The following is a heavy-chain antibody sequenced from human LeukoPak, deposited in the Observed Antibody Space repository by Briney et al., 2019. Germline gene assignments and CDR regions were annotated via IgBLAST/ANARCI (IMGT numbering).Heavy chain of an antibody. J-gene: IGHJ4*02. CDR2: IKQDGSEK. Sequence: GGSLRLSCAASGFTFSGYWMSWVRQAPGKGLEWVANIKQDGSEKFYVDSVKGRFTISRDNAKNSLYLQMTSLRAENTAVYYCARADGSRSSYAPLGYWGQGSLVTVSS. CDR3: ARADGSRSSYAPLGY. CDR1: GFTFSGYW. V-gene: IGHV3-7*01. D-gene: IGHD6-6*01.